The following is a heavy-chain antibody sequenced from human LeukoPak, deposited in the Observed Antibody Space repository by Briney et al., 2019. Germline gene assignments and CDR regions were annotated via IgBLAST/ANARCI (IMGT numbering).Heavy chain of an antibody. V-gene: IGHV3-33*01. CDR1: GFTFSSYG. CDR3: ARLSRMDAFDI. CDR2: IWYDGSNK. D-gene: IGHD5/OR15-5a*01. Sequence: GGSLRLSCAASGFTFSSYGMHWVRQAPGKGLEWVAVIWYDGSNKYYADSVKGRFTIPRDNSKNTLYLQMNSLRAEGTAVYYCARLSRMDAFDIWGQGTMVTVSS. J-gene: IGHJ3*02.